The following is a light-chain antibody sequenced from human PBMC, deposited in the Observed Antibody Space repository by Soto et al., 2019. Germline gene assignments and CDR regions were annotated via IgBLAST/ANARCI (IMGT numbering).Light chain of an antibody. Sequence: AIPLTQSPSSLSASVGDRVTITCRASQDIRGALAWYQQKPGKAPEMLIYDVSTLESGVPLRFSGSSSGTDFTLTISSLQPVDFATYYCQQFNSYPITFGQGTRLEIK. CDR2: DVS. V-gene: IGKV1-13*02. CDR1: QDIRGA. CDR3: QQFNSYPIT. J-gene: IGKJ5*01.